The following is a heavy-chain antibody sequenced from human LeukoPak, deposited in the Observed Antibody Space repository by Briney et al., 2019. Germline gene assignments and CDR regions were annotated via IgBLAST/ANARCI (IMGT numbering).Heavy chain of an antibody. D-gene: IGHD1-26*01. V-gene: IGHV3-30*04. CDR2: IPYDGSNK. CDR1: GFTFSSYA. CDR3: ARDRGKWELLPQYYFDY. J-gene: IGHJ4*02. Sequence: GGSLRLSCAASGFTFSSYAMHWVRQAPGKGLEWVAVIPYDGSNKYYADSVKGRFTISRDNSKNTLYLQMNSLRAEDTAVYYCARDRGKWELLPQYYFDYWGQGTLVTVSS.